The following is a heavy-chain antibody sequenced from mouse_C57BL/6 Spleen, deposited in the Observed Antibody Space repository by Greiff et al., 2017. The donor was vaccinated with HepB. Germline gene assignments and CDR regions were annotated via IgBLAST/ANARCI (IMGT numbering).Heavy chain of an antibody. V-gene: IGHV1-52*01. Sequence: QVQLQQPGAELVRPGSSVKLSCKASGYTFTSYWMHWVKQRPIQGLEWIGNIDPSDSETHYNQKFKDKATLTVDKSSSTAYMQLSSLTSEDSAVYYCARTAQATDYYFDYWGQGTTLTVSS. CDR2: IDPSDSET. CDR1: GYTFTSYW. CDR3: ARTAQATDYYFDY. J-gene: IGHJ2*01. D-gene: IGHD3-2*02.